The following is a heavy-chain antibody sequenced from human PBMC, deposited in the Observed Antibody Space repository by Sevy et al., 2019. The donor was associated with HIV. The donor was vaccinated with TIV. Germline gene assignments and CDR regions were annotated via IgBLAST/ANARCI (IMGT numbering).Heavy chain of an antibody. CDR1: GGXFSSYA. CDR2: IIPIXXXT. V-gene: IGHV1-69*13. CDR3: ARTPIVRIPXSXDLXXXX. Sequence: ASVKVSCKASGGXFSSYALSXVRQAXGQGXEWMGXIIPIXXXTNFAQXFQGRVTITADESRTTAYMELSSLRSADTAVYYCARTPIVRIPXSXDLXXXXXGXGTLVTVSS. J-gene: IGHJ4*02. D-gene: IGHD2-8*01.